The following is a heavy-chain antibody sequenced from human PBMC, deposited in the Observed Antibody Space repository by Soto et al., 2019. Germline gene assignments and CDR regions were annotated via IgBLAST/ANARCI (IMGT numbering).Heavy chain of an antibody. V-gene: IGHV1-46*01. J-gene: IGHJ4*02. Sequence: ASVKVSCKASGYTFTSYYMHWVRQAPGQGLEWMGIINPSGGSTSHAQKFQGRVTMTRDTSTSTVYMELSSLRSEDTAVYYCARALHFYDSSGYFYYWGQGTLVTVSS. CDR3: ARALHFYDSSGYFYY. CDR1: GYTFTSYY. D-gene: IGHD3-22*01. CDR2: INPSGGST.